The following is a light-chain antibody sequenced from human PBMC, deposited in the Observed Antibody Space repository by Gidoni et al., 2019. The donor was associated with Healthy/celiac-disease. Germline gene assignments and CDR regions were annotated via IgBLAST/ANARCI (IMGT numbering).Light chain of an antibody. CDR2: KDS. CDR1: ALPKHY. CDR3: QSADSSGSYV. J-gene: IGLJ1*01. Sequence: SYELTQPPSPSVSPGQPARTTCSGDALPKHYAYWYQQKPDQAPGLVIYKDSDRPSGIPERCSGSSSGTTVTLTISGVQAEDEADYYCQSADSSGSYVFGTGTKVTVL. V-gene: IGLV3-25*03.